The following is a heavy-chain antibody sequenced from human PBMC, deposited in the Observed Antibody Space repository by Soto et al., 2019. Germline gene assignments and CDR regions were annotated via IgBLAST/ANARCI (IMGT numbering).Heavy chain of an antibody. Sequence: GESLKISCKGSGYTFSNFWIGWVRQLPGKGLEWMGIIYPGDHETRYSPSFHGKVTISADKSINTAYLQWNSLEASETAFYFCARSPRSSTYFDYWGQGALVTVSS. D-gene: IGHD6-13*01. J-gene: IGHJ4*02. CDR3: ARSPRSSTYFDY. CDR1: GYTFSNFW. CDR2: IYPGDHET. V-gene: IGHV5-51*01.